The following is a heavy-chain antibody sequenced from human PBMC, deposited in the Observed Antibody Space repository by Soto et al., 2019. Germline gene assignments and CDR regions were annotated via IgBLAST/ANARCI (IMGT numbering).Heavy chain of an antibody. CDR2: IYSGGST. CDR1: GVTVSSNY. Sequence: GGSLRLCRAASGVTVSSNYMSWVRQAPGKGLEWVSVIYSGGSTYYADSVKGRFTISRDNSKNTLYLQMNSLRAEDTAVYYCARDSGRYSSSWYGSYYDYYYGMDVWGQGTTVTVSS. V-gene: IGHV3-53*01. CDR3: ARDSGRYSSSWYGSYYDYYYGMDV. J-gene: IGHJ6*02. D-gene: IGHD6-13*01.